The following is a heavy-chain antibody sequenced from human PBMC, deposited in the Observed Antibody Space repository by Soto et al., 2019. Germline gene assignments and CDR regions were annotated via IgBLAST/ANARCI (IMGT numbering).Heavy chain of an antibody. D-gene: IGHD2-21*02. CDR3: AKLSGDSWGYFDY. CDR2: LTSSGGNT. V-gene: IGHV3-23*01. Sequence: PGGSLRLSCAASGFTFSSYAMSWVRQAPGKGLKWVSALTSSGGNTYYADSVKGRFTISRDNSKNTLYLQMNSLGAEDTAVYYCAKLSGDSWGYFDYWGQGTLVTVSS. CDR1: GFTFSSYA. J-gene: IGHJ4*02.